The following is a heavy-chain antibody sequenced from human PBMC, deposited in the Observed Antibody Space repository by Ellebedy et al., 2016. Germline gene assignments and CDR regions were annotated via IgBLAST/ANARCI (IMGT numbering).Heavy chain of an antibody. V-gene: IGHV3-33*01. D-gene: IGHD5-18*01. CDR1: GFTFSSYG. J-gene: IGHJ6*02. CDR3: ARDTAMATATPGMDV. CDR2: IWYDGSNK. Sequence: GESLKISCAASGFTFSSYGMHWVRQAPGKGLEWVAVIWYDGSNKYYADSVKGRFTISRDNSKNTLYLQMNSLRAEDTAVYYCARDTAMATATPGMDVWGQGTTVTVSS.